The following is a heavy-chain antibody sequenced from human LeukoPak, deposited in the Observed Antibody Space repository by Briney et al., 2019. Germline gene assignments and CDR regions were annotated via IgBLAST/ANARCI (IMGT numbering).Heavy chain of an antibody. V-gene: IGHV3-11*01. CDR2: ISGSGNDI. CDR3: GTHAGRTGSDD. CDR1: GYIFSGYY. D-gene: IGHD3/OR15-3a*01. Sequence: GGSLRLSCATSGYIFSGYYMSWIRQAPGKGLEWVSYISGSGNDISYADSVKGRFTISRDNAKGSLYLQMNSLRAADTAVYYCGTHAGRTGSDDWGQGTLVTVSS. J-gene: IGHJ4*02.